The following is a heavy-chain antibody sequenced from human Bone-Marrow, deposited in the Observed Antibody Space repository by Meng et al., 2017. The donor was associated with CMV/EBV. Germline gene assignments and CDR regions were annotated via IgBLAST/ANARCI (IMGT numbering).Heavy chain of an antibody. Sequence: GESLKISCAASGFTFSDYYMSWIRQAPGKGLEWVSYISSSGGTIYYADSVKGRFTISRDNAKNSLYLQMNSLRAEDTAVYYCASSRFGIAAAGTRNWGQGTLVTVSS. D-gene: IGHD6-13*01. J-gene: IGHJ4*02. CDR2: ISSSGGTI. CDR3: ASSRFGIAAAGTRN. CDR1: GFTFSDYY. V-gene: IGHV3-11*01.